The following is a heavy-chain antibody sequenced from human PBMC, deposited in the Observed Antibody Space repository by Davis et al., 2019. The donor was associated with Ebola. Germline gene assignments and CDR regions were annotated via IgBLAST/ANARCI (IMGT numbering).Heavy chain of an antibody. CDR1: GGSFSNYF. CDR2: VNERGST. J-gene: IGHJ3*02. V-gene: IGHV4-34*01. D-gene: IGHD3-3*01. Sequence: PSETLSLTCGVYGGSFSNYFWGWLRQSPEKGLEWIGEVNERGSTTYNPSLKSRLTISVDTSKNQFSLVMRSVTAADTAVYFCARLPYHFWSGSPMPAPQGAFDIWGQGTLVTVSS. CDR3: ARLPYHFWSGSPMPAPQGAFDI.